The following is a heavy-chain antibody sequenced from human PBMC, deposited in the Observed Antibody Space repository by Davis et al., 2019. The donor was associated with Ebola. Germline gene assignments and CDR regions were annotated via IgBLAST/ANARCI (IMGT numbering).Heavy chain of an antibody. J-gene: IGHJ5*02. V-gene: IGHV1-2*06. D-gene: IGHD2-15*01. CDR2: INPNSGGT. Sequence: AASVKVSCKASGYTFTGYYMHWVRQAPGQGLEWMGRINPNSGGTNYAQKFQGRVTMTRDTSTSTVYMELSSLRSEDTAVYYCARDLGCSGGSCYPSWFDPWGQGTLVTVSS. CDR3: ARDLGCSGGSCYPSWFDP. CDR1: GYTFTGYY.